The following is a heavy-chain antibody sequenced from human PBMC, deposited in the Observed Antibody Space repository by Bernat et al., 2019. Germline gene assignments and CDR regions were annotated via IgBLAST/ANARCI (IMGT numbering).Heavy chain of an antibody. CDR2: ISGSRTDT. V-gene: IGHV3-11*05. J-gene: IGHJ4*02. CDR3: ATGCQIRIIDN. Sequence: QVQLVESGGGLVKPGGSLRLSCAASGFTLSDYYMNWVRQAPGKGLEWVSYISGSRTDTNYADSVKGRFTISRDNANNALYLQMNSLRAEDTAMYYWATGCQIRIIDNWGPGTLVTVSS. CDR1: GFTLSDYY. D-gene: IGHD2-15*01.